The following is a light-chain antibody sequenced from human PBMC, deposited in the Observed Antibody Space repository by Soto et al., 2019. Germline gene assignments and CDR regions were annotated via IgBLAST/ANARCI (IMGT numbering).Light chain of an antibody. CDR2: DGI. J-gene: IGKJ4*01. Sequence: DIQMTQSPSSLSASVGDRVTITCQASQDITNYLNWYQQKPGKAPKLLIYDGINLQTGVPSRFSGSGSGTDYTFTISSLQPEDIATYYCQQYENSITFGGGTKVEIK. CDR3: QQYENSIT. V-gene: IGKV1-33*01. CDR1: QDITNY.